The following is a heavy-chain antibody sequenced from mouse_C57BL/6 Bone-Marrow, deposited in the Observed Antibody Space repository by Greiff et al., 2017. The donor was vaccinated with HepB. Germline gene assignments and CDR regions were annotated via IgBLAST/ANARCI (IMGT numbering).Heavy chain of an antibody. D-gene: IGHD3-1*01. CDR1: GFSFTSYG. CDR3: AKNTLPRAGMDY. J-gene: IGHJ4*01. CDR2: IWRGGST. V-gene: IGHV2-5*01. Sequence: QVQLQQSGPGLVQPSQCLSITCTVSGFSFTSYGVHWVRQSPGKGLEWLGVIWRGGSTDYNAAFLSRLSITQDNSKSQVFFKMNSLQADDTAIYYCAKNTLPRAGMDYWGQGTSVTVSS.